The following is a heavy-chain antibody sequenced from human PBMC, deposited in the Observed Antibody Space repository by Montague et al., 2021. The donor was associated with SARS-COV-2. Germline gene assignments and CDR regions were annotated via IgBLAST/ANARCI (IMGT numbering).Heavy chain of an antibody. CDR1: GGSFSGYY. CDR3: ARDLPPSRPRNPV. D-gene: IGHD2/OR15-2a*01. CDR2: IYHSGST. V-gene: IGHV4-34*01. J-gene: IGHJ4*02. Sequence: SETLSLTCAVYGGSFSGYYWSWIRQPPGKGLEWIGEIYHSGSTNYNPSLKSRVTISVDTSKNQFSLRLSSVTAADTAVYYCARDLPPSRPRNPVWGQGTLVTVSS.